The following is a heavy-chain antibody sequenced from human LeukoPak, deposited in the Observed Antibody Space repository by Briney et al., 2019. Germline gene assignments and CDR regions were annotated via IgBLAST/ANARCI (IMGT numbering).Heavy chain of an antibody. Sequence: EASVTVSCKASGYTFTSYYMHWVGQAHGQGLEWMGLINPSGGSTSYAQNFQGRVTMTTDTSTSTVYMELSSLRSEDTAVYYCARAMQQLVVGPIIDYWGQGTLVTVSS. J-gene: IGHJ4*02. CDR1: GYTFTSYY. CDR2: INPSGGST. V-gene: IGHV1-46*01. D-gene: IGHD6-13*01. CDR3: ARAMQQLVVGPIIDY.